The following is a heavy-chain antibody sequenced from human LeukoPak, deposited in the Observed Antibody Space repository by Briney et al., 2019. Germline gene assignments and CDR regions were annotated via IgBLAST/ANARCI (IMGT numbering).Heavy chain of an antibody. J-gene: IGHJ4*02. Sequence: PSETLSLTCAVSGYSISSGYFWGWIRQPPGKGLEWIGSIYYSGSTYYNPSLKSRVTISVDTSKNQFSLKLSSVTAADTAVYYCARRRGTGTPEDYWGQGTLVTVSS. CDR3: ARRRGTGTPEDY. CDR1: GYSISSGYF. D-gene: IGHD1-1*01. CDR2: IYYSGST. V-gene: IGHV4-38-2*01.